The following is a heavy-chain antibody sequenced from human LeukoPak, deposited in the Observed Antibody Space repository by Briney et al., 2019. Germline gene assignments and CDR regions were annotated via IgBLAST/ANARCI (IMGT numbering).Heavy chain of an antibody. D-gene: IGHD4-17*01. CDR1: GFTFSVHY. CDR3: TRVRHGDYFGY. Sequence: GGSLRLSCAASGFTFSVHYMDWVRQAPGKGLEWVGRVRNKPNTYTTDYAASVKGRFTISRDDSKNSLYLQMNSLKTEDTAVYYCTRVRHGDYFGYWGQGTLVTVSS. CDR2: VRNKPNTYTT. V-gene: IGHV3-72*01. J-gene: IGHJ4*02.